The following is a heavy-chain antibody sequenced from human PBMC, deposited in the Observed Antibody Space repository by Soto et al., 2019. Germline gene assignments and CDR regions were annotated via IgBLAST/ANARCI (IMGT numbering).Heavy chain of an antibody. CDR2: FDPEDGET. CDR3: ATDSGWYGFDY. D-gene: IGHD6-19*01. V-gene: IGHV1-24*01. Sequence: ASVKVSCKASGHTFTGYYMHWVRQAPGKGLEWMGGFDPEDGETIYAQKFQGRVTMTEDTSTDTAYMELSSLRSEDTAVYYCATDSGWYGFDYWGQGTLVTVSS. J-gene: IGHJ4*02. CDR1: GHTFTGYY.